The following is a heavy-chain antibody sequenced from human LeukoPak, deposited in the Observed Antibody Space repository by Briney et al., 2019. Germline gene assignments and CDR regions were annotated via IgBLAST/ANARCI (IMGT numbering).Heavy chain of an antibody. Sequence: PSETLSLTCTVSGGSISSYYWSRIRQPPGKGLEWIGYIYYSGSTNYNPSLKSRVTISVDTSKNQFSLKLSSVTAADTAVYYCARVSRHIVRPQPVNGYCSGGSCFPSFNWFDPWGQGTLVTVSS. J-gene: IGHJ5*02. CDR2: IYYSGST. CDR1: GGSISSYY. CDR3: ARVSRHIVRPQPVNGYCSGGSCFPSFNWFDP. D-gene: IGHD2-15*01. V-gene: IGHV4-59*01.